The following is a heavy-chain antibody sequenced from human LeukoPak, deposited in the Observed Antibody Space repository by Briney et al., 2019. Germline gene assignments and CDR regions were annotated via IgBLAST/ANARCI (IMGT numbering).Heavy chain of an antibody. J-gene: IGHJ6*02. Sequence: ASVKVSCKASDYTCTSYGISWVRQAPGQGLEWMGWISAYNGNTNYAQKLQGRVTMTTDTSTSTAYMELRSLRSDDTAVYYCARGSVVPAARTYYGMDVWGQGTTVTVSS. CDR1: DYTCTSYG. V-gene: IGHV1-18*01. D-gene: IGHD2-2*01. CDR3: ARGSVVPAARTYYGMDV. CDR2: ISAYNGNT.